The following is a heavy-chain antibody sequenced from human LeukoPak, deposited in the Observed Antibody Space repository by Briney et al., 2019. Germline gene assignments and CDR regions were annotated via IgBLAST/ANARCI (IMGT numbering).Heavy chain of an antibody. D-gene: IGHD6-13*01. CDR3: ARAYSSRTRFDP. J-gene: IGHJ5*02. CDR2: IYYSGST. Sequence: SETLSLTCTVSVGSNSSYYWSWIRQPPGKGLEWIGYIYYSGSTNYNPSLKSRVTISVDTSKNQFSLKLSSVTAADTAVYYCARAYSSRTRFDPWGQGTLVTVSS. CDR1: VGSNSSYY. V-gene: IGHV4-59*01.